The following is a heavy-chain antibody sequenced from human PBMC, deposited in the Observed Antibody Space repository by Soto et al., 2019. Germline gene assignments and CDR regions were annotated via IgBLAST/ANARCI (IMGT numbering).Heavy chain of an antibody. V-gene: IGHV1-46*01. CDR3: AREGTYDFWCGYKEFGLAY. CDR1: GYTFPSYY. Sequence: SVKVSCKASGYTFPSYYMHWVRQAPGQGLEWMGIINPSGGSTSYAQKFQGRVTMTRDTSTSTVYMELSSLRSEDTAVYYCAREGTYDFWCGYKEFGLAYCGQGTLVIVSS. D-gene: IGHD3-3*01. J-gene: IGHJ4*02. CDR2: INPSGGST.